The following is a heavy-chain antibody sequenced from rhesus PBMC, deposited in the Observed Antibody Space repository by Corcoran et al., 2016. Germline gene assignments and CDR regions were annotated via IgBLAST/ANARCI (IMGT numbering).Heavy chain of an antibody. Sequence: QLQLQESGPGLVKPSETLSLTCAVSGGSISSNYWSGIRQPPGRGLAGIGRISGSGRSTDYHPSRKRRVPSSTDTCQNQYALKLSSVTAADTAVYYCARYSNYYGLDSWAQGVVVTVSS. CDR2: ISGSGRST. V-gene: IGHV4-173*01. J-gene: IGHJ6*01. CDR1: GGSISSNY. D-gene: IGHD4-23*01. CDR3: ARYSNYYGLDS.